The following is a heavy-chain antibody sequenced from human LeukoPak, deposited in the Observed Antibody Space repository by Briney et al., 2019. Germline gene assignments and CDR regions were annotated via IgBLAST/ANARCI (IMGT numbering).Heavy chain of an antibody. Sequence: GGSLRLSCAASGFTFNTYAMTWVRQPPGKGLEWVSGISSSGGSTHYADSVKGRFTISRDNSKNTLYVEMNSLRAEDTAVYYCARHGQGYCSGGSCPFDYWGQGALVTVSS. D-gene: IGHD2-15*01. CDR3: ARHGQGYCSGGSCPFDY. CDR2: ISSSGGST. J-gene: IGHJ4*02. V-gene: IGHV3-23*01. CDR1: GFTFNTYA.